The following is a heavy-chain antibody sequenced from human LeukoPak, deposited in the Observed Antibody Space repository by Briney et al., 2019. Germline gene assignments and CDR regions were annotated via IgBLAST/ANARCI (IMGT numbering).Heavy chain of an antibody. CDR1: GYSISSGYY. J-gene: IGHJ4*02. D-gene: IGHD2-2*01. CDR2: IYHSGST. CDR3: ARVWFVQVVPAA. Sequence: SETLSLTCTVSGYSISSGYYWGWIRQPPGKGLEWIGSIYHSGSTYYNPSLKSRVTISVDTSKNQFSLKLSSVTAADTAVYYCARVWFVQVVPAAWGQGTLVTVSS. V-gene: IGHV4-38-2*02.